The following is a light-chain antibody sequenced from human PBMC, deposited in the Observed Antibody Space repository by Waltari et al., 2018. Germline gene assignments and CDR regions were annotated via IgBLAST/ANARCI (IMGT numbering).Light chain of an antibody. J-gene: IGKJ1*01. V-gene: IGKV3-20*01. CDR1: QRVSRA. CDR2: GAS. Sequence: EIVFTQSPGSLSSSPGERVTLSCRASQRVSRALAWYQQKPGQAPRLLIFGASNRATGIPDRFSGSGSETDFSLTISRLEPEDFAVYYCQHYVRLPATFGRGTKVEIK. CDR3: QHYVRLPAT.